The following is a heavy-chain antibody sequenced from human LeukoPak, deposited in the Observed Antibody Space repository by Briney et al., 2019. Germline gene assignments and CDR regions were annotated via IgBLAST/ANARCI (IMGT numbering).Heavy chain of an antibody. Sequence: PGGSLRLSCAASGFTFNDYYMSWIRQAPGKGLEWLSYINIGGTNTHYADSVKGRFTISRDNAKKSLYLEMNNLRAEDTAVYYCARLSSGLTNWVDPWGQGTLVTVSS. CDR2: INIGGTNT. D-gene: IGHD3-9*01. CDR1: GFTFNDYY. CDR3: ARLSSGLTNWVDP. J-gene: IGHJ5*02. V-gene: IGHV3-11*01.